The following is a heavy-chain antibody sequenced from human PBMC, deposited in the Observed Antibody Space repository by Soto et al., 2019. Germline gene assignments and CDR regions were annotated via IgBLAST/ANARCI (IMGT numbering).Heavy chain of an antibody. CDR1: GGTFSSYT. CDR2: IIPILGIA. V-gene: IGHV1-69*02. Sequence: QVQLVQSGAEVKKPGSSVKVSCKASGGTFSSYTISWVRQAPGQGLEWMGRIIPILGIANYAQKFQGRVTITAYKATSTAYMELSSLRSEDTAVYYCARVWSLDGGFDPWGQGTLVTVSS. J-gene: IGHJ5*02. D-gene: IGHD2-8*02. CDR3: ARVWSLDGGFDP.